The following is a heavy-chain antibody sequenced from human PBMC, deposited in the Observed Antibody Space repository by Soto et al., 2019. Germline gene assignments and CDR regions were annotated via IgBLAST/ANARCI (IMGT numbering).Heavy chain of an antibody. D-gene: IGHD2-2*01. Sequence: QVQLHESGPGLVKPSKTLSLTCTVSGGSISSGDYYWNWIGQPPGKGLEGIGGIYYRGGTYYSPSLKSRVAISVGTSKNQFSLKLTSVTAADTAVYYCVRGDPGACSSTSCSDAFDLWGRGTMVAVSS. CDR3: VRGDPGACSSTSCSDAFDL. CDR2: IYYRGGT. V-gene: IGHV4-30-4*01. CDR1: GGSISSGDYY. J-gene: IGHJ3*01.